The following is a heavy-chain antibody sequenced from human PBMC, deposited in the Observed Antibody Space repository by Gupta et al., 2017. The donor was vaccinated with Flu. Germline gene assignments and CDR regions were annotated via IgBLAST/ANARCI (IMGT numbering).Heavy chain of an antibody. D-gene: IGHD3-3*01. CDR2: VNTNTGNP. V-gene: IGHV7-4-1*02. CDR3: ARDSRVATFGVVISPDYNMDV. Sequence: APGQGLEWMGWVNTNTGNPTYAQDFTGRFVFSLDTSVSTAYLQISSLKAEDTAVYYCARDSRVATFGVVISPDYNMDVWGDGTTVTVSS. J-gene: IGHJ6*03.